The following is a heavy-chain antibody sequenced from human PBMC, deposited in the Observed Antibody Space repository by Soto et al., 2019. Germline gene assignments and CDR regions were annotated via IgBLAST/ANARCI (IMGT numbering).Heavy chain of an antibody. D-gene: IGHD7-27*01. CDR1: CGSISSGSTY. V-gene: IGHV4-39*01. CDR2: IHYSGVT. CDR3: ARHDGDPAVNWFDP. Sequence: SETLSLTCTVSCGSISSGSTYWAWIRQPPGKGLEWIGSIHYSGVTYYNPSLTSRITIFIDASRTQFSLKLSSVAAADTAVYYCARHDGDPAVNWFDPWGQGTLVTVSS. J-gene: IGHJ5*02.